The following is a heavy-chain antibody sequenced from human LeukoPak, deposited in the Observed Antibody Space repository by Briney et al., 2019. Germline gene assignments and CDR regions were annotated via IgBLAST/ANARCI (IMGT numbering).Heavy chain of an antibody. V-gene: IGHV3-23*01. J-gene: IGHJ5*02. D-gene: IGHD3-10*01. CDR3: AKSGSGTFRPFS. CDR2: ISGSGYST. CDR1: GFTFSSYA. Sequence: GGSLRLSCAASGFTFSSYAMSWVRQAPGKGLEWVSLISGSGYSTYYADSVKGRFTISRDDSNNMLSLQMNGLRADDTALYYCAKSGSGTFRPFSWGQGTLVSVSS.